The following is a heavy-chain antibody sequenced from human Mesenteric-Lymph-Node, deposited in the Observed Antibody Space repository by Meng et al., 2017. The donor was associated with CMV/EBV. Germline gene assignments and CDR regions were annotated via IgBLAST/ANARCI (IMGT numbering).Heavy chain of an antibody. CDR1: GFTFSSYE. D-gene: IGHD3-16*02. J-gene: IGHJ6*02. V-gene: IGHV3-48*03. CDR3: ASYYEYVWGNYHYAYGMDV. CDR2: ISSSGSTI. Sequence: GGSLRLSCAASGFTFSSYEMNWVRQAPGKGLEWVSYISSSGSTIYYADSVKGRFTISRDNAKNSLYLQMNSLRAEDTAVYYCASYYEYVWGNYHYAYGMDVWGQGTTVTVSS.